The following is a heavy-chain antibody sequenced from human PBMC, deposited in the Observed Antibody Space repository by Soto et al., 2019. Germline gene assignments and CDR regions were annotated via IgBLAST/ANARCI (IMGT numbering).Heavy chain of an antibody. CDR2: IHSGGST. D-gene: IGHD3-10*01. J-gene: IGHJ4*02. V-gene: IGHV3-53*01. Sequence: EVRLVESGGGLMQPGGSLRLSCAASGLSVSSNFMTWVRQAPGKGLEWVSVIHSGGSTYYADSVKGRFTISRDNSKNTLHLHMNSLRAEDTTVNYCARDYFDSGTFYLDYWGQGTLVTVSS. CDR1: GLSVSSNF. CDR3: ARDYFDSGTFYLDY.